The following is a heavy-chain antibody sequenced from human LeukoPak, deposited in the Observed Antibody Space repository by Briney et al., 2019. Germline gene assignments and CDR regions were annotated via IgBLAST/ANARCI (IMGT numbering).Heavy chain of an antibody. CDR1: GFTFSSYG. CDR3: ARAEYQLPYYFDY. J-gene: IGHJ4*02. D-gene: IGHD2-2*01. Sequence: GRSLRLSCTASGFTFSSYGVHWVRQAPGKGLVWVAVIWNDGSNKYYADSVKGRFTISRDNYKNTLYLQKNSLRADDTAVYYCARAEYQLPYYFDYWGQGTLVTVSS. V-gene: IGHV3-33*01. CDR2: IWNDGSNK.